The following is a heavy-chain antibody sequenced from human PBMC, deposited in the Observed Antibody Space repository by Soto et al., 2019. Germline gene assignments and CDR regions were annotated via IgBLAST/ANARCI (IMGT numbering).Heavy chain of an antibody. J-gene: IGHJ1*01. V-gene: IGHV4-39*01. CDR2: IYQSGSV. D-gene: IGHD1-7*01. Sequence: PSETLSLTCTVSGVSISSSTEYWGWIRQPPGKGLEWIGSIYQSGSVYYNPSFKSRVSISVDPSKNQFSLTLDSVTAADTAVYYCARQENSWGQGTLVTVSS. CDR3: ARQENS. CDR1: GVSISSSTEY.